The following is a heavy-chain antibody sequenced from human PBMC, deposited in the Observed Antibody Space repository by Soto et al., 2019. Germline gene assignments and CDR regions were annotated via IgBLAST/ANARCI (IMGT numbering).Heavy chain of an antibody. D-gene: IGHD3-10*01. V-gene: IGHV4-30-4*01. Sequence: QVQLQESGPGLVKPSQTLSLTCTVSGGSISSGDYYWSWIRQPPGKGLEWIGYIYYSGSTYYNPPLKSRVTISVDTSKNQFSLKLSSVTAADTAVYYCARDHYPYYYGSGSYYSYGMDVWGQGTTVTVSS. CDR3: ARDHYPYYYGSGSYYSYGMDV. J-gene: IGHJ6*02. CDR2: IYYSGST. CDR1: GGSISSGDYY.